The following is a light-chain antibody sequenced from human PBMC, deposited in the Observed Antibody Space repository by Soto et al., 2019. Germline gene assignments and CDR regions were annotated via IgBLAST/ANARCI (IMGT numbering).Light chain of an antibody. CDR2: AAS. J-gene: IGKJ3*01. CDR3: QQAYNFPFT. Sequence: DIQMTQSASSVSASVGDRITITFRSSQGISRWLAWYQQKPGRAPKLLIYAASNLQTGVPSRFSGSGSGTDFALTITSLQAEDFATYHCQQAYNFPFTFGPGTKLDI. V-gene: IGKV1-12*01. CDR1: QGISRW.